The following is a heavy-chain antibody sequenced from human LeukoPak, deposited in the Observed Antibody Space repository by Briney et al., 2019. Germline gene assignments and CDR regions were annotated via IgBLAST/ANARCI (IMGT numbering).Heavy chain of an antibody. CDR3: ARDVLEDGHKEPFDY. Sequence: ASVTVSCKASGFTYTGYFIHWVRQAPGQGLEWLGWIKPNSGGTNHAQKFQGRVTLTRDTSISTAYMELSRLRSDDTAVYYCARDVLEDGHKEPFDYWGQGTLVTVSS. J-gene: IGHJ4*02. V-gene: IGHV1-2*02. CDR1: GFTYTGYF. CDR2: IKPNSGGT. D-gene: IGHD5-24*01.